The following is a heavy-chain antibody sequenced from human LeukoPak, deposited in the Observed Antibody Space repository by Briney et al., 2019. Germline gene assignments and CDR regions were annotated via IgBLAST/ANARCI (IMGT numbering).Heavy chain of an antibody. Sequence: GSLRLSCVASGFTFNNYAIHWVRQPPGKGLEWIGEINHSGSTNYNPSLKSRVTISVDTSKNQFSLKLSSVTAADTAVYYCASAKRSSWYLYPYYYYGMDVWGQGTTVTVSS. CDR2: INHSGST. V-gene: IGHV4-34*01. CDR1: GFTFNNYA. D-gene: IGHD6-13*01. CDR3: ASAKRSSWYLYPYYYYGMDV. J-gene: IGHJ6*02.